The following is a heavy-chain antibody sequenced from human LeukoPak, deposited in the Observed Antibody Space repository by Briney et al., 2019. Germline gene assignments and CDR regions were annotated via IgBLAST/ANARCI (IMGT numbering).Heavy chain of an antibody. CDR1: GGSISSDY. V-gene: IGHV4-59*01. D-gene: IGHD6-19*01. Sequence: SETLSLTCTASGGSISSDYWSWIRQPPGKGLEWIGYISYSGSTNYNPSLRSRVTISVDTSKNQFSLKLSSVTAADTAVYYCAREAVSGWYDYFDYWGQGTLFTVSS. CDR2: ISYSGST. J-gene: IGHJ4*02. CDR3: AREAVSGWYDYFDY.